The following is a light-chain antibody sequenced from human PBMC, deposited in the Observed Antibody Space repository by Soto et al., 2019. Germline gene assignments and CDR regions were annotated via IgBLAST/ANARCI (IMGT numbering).Light chain of an antibody. Sequence: QSVLTQPLSASASPGQRVTISCSGGSSNIGSNTVAWYQHLPGTAPPRLIFTAGQRPSGVPGRFSAAKSGTSASLVTSGLQSDEEADYYCSAWDNSMNGYVFGPGTKLTVL. CDR1: SSNIGSNT. CDR3: SAWDNSMNGYV. V-gene: IGLV1-44*01. J-gene: IGLJ1*01. CDR2: TAG.